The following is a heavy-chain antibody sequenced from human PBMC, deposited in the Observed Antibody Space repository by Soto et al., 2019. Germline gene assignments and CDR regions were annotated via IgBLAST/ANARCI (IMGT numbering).Heavy chain of an antibody. Sequence: SETLSLTCTVSGGSISSYYWSWIRQPPGKGLEWIGYIYHSGSTNYNPSLKSRVTISVDTSKNQFSLKLSSVTAADTAVYYCARVPWDYDFWSGYFRNDYYYYMDVWGKGTTVTVSS. J-gene: IGHJ6*03. CDR1: GGSISSYY. D-gene: IGHD3-3*01. CDR2: IYHSGST. CDR3: ARVPWDYDFWSGYFRNDYYYYMDV. V-gene: IGHV4-59*12.